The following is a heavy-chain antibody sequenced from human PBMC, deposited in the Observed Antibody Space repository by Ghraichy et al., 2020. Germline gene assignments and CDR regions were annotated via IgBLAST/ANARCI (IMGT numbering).Heavy chain of an antibody. CDR2: IDWDDDK. Sequence: SGPTLVKPTQTLTLTCTFSGFSLSTSGMCVSWIRQPPGKALEWLARIDWDDDKYYSTSLKTRLTISKDTSKNQVVLTMTNMHPVDTATYYCARILGYYDSSGYYYYYGMDVWGQGTTVTVSS. V-gene: IGHV2-70*11. J-gene: IGHJ6*02. CDR1: GFSLSTSGMC. D-gene: IGHD3-22*01. CDR3: ARILGYYDSSGYYYYYGMDV.